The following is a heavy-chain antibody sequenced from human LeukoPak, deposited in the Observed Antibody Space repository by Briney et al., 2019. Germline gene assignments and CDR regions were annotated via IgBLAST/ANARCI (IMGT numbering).Heavy chain of an antibody. Sequence: SETLSLTCTVSGGSISGYYWSWIRQSPGKGLEWIGYIYYSGSTNYNPSLKSRVTISVDTSKNQFSLKLSSVTAADTAVYYCARRDCSTTSCYGGPYFDYWGQGTLVTVSS. CDR2: IYYSGST. CDR3: ARRDCSTTSCYGGPYFDY. J-gene: IGHJ4*02. V-gene: IGHV4-59*08. D-gene: IGHD2-2*01. CDR1: GGSISGYY.